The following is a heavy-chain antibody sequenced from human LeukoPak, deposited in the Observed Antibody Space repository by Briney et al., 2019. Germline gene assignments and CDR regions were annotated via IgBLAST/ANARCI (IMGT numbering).Heavy chain of an antibody. D-gene: IGHD2-15*01. CDR2: ISGSGDST. CDR1: GFTFSDYA. Sequence: PGGSLRLSCAASGFTFSDYAMSWVRQAPGKGLEWVSEISGSGDSTFYADSVKGRFTISRDNSKNTLYLQMNSLRAEDTAVYYCAKWAVAIAATSWFDYWGQGTLVTVSS. V-gene: IGHV3-23*01. J-gene: IGHJ4*02. CDR3: AKWAVAIAATSWFDY.